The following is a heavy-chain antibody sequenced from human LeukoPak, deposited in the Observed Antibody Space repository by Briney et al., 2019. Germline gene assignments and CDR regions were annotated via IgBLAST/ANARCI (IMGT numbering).Heavy chain of an antibody. V-gene: IGHV4-31*01. Sequence: DPSETLSLTRTVSAGSISRGGYYCSWIRQHPGKGLQRIGSIYYRRSTYYNPSLKSPVTISVDTSKNQCSLKLSSVTAAHTAVYYCARCPRSGYETHDAFDIWGQGTMVTISA. J-gene: IGHJ3*02. CDR1: AGSISRGGYY. CDR2: IYYRRST. CDR3: ARCPRSGYETHDAFDI. D-gene: IGHD3-22*01.